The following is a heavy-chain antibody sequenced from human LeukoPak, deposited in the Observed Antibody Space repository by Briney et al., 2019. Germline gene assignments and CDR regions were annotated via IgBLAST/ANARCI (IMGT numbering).Heavy chain of an antibody. D-gene: IGHD3-22*01. J-gene: IGHJ4*02. CDR1: GYTLTELS. V-gene: IGHV1-24*01. CDR3: ATGTQNYYYDSSGYYHGMGY. Sequence: ASVKVSCKVSGYTLTELSMHWVRQAPGKGLEWMGGFDPEDGETIYAQKFQGRVTMTEDTSTGTAYMELSSLRSEDTAVYYCATGTQNYYYDSSGYYHGMGYWGQGTLVTVSS. CDR2: FDPEDGET.